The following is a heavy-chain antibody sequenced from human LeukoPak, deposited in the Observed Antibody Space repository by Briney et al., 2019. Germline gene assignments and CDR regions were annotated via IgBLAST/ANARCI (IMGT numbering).Heavy chain of an antibody. CDR2: IYPGDSDT. V-gene: IGHV5-51*01. CDR3: ARQALKGAFDI. J-gene: IGHJ3*02. CDR1: GYRFTSYW. D-gene: IGHD2-8*01. Sequence: GGSLQTPCQGSGYRFTSYWIGWVRKVPGKGLGGMGIIYPGDSDTRYSPSFQGQVTISADKSISTAYLQWSSRKASDTAMYYCARQALKGAFDIWGQGTMVTVSS.